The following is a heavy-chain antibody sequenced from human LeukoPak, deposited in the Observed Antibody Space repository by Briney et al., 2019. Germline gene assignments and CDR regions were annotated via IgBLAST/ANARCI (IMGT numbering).Heavy chain of an antibody. CDR3: ARSGGGNWFDP. D-gene: IGHD3-16*01. CDR2: ITSSSTYI. J-gene: IGHJ5*02. CDR1: GFTFSSYG. V-gene: IGHV3-21*01. Sequence: GGSLRLSCAASGFTFSSYGMHWVRQAPGKGLEWVSSITSSSTYIHYADSVKGRFTITRDNAKNSLYLQMNSLRAEDMAVYYCARSGGGNWFDPWGQGTLVTVSS.